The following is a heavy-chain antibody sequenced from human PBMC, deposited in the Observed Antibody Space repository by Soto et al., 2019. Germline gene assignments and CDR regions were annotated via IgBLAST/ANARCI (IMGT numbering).Heavy chain of an antibody. CDR3: ARLSPTTYDDFWSGSELLDV. Sequence: SETLSLTCTVSGGSISSYYWSWIRQPPGKGLEWIGYIYYSGSTNYNPSLKSRVTISVDTSKNQFSLKLSSVTAADTAVYYCARLSPTTYDDFWSGSELLDVWGKGTTVPVAS. V-gene: IGHV4-59*08. CDR1: GGSISSYY. CDR2: IYYSGST. J-gene: IGHJ6*03. D-gene: IGHD3-3*01.